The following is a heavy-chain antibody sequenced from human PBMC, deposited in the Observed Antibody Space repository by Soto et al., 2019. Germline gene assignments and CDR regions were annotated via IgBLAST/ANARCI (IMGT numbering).Heavy chain of an antibody. CDR3: ARGGRARLDY. Sequence: PSETLSLTCAVYGGSFSGYYWSWIRQPPGKGLEWIGEINHSGSTNYNPSLKSRVTISVDTSKNRFSLKLSSVTAADTAVYYCARGGRARLDYWGQGTLVTVSS. D-gene: IGHD1-26*01. CDR2: INHSGST. CDR1: GGSFSGYY. J-gene: IGHJ4*02. V-gene: IGHV4-34*01.